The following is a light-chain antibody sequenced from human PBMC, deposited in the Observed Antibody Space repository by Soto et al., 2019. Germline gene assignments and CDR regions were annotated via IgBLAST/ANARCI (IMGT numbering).Light chain of an antibody. CDR2: AAS. J-gene: IGKJ1*01. CDR3: HQRQSWPRT. Sequence: EIVLTQSPGTLPLSPGERATLSCRASQSVSNNYLAWYQQKPGQAPRLLIFAASSRAAGVPARFSGSGSGTDFTLTISDVEPEDFAVYYCHQRQSWPRTFGQGTKVDIK. CDR1: QSVSNNY. V-gene: IGKV3D-20*02.